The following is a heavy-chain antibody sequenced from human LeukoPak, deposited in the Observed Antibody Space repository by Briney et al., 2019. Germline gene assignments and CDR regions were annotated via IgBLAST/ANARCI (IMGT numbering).Heavy chain of an antibody. CDR3: ARDQGAAGLY. CDR1: GFTFRSYA. Sequence: GGSLRLSCAASGFTFRSYAMSWVRQAPGRGLEWVSTISGSDGSTYYADSVRGRFTITRDISKNMLYLQMNSLRAEDTAVYYCARDQGAAGLYWGQGALVTVSS. CDR2: ISGSDGST. J-gene: IGHJ4*02. V-gene: IGHV3-23*01. D-gene: IGHD6-13*01.